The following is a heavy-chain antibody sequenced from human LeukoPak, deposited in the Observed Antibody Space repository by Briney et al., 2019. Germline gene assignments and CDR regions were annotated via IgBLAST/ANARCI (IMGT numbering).Heavy chain of an antibody. J-gene: IGHJ4*02. CDR3: SRAGTGFNIPGAY. Sequence: GGSLRLSCAASGFTFSSYAMHWVRQAPGKGLEWVAVISYDGSNKYYADSVKGRFTISRDNSKNTLYLQMNSLRAEDTAVYYCSRAGTGFNIPGAYWGQGTLVTVSS. V-gene: IGHV3-30-3*01. CDR2: ISYDGSNK. CDR1: GFTFSSYA. D-gene: IGHD1-14*01.